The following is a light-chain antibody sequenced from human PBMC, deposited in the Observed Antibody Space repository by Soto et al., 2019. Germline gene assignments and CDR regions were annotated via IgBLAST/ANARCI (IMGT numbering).Light chain of an antibody. CDR3: QHLDSYCT. CDR2: AAS. Sequence: DLQLTQSPSFLSASVGDRVTITCRASQGISSYLAWYQQKPGKAPKLLIYAASTLQSGVPSRFSGMGSGTEFTRTISSLQPEDFATYYCQHLDSYCTFGQGTRLEIK. J-gene: IGKJ5*01. CDR1: QGISSY. V-gene: IGKV1-9*01.